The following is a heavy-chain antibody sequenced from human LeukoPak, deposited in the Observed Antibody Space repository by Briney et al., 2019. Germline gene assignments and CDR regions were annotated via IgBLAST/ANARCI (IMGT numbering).Heavy chain of an antibody. Sequence: SETLSVTCTVSVGSLSSYYWSWIRQPPGKGLEWIGYIYYSGSTNYNPSLKSRVTTSVDTSKNQFSLKLSSVTAADTAVYYCARGEYSSSWYSNYYYYYMDVWGKGNTVSISS. J-gene: IGHJ6*03. V-gene: IGHV4-59*01. CDR2: IYYSGST. D-gene: IGHD6-13*01. CDR1: VGSLSSYY. CDR3: ARGEYSSSWYSNYYYYYMDV.